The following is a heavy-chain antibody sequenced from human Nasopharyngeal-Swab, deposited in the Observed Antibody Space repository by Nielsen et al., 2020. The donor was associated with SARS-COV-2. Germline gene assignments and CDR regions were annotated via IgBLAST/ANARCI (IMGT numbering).Heavy chain of an antibody. V-gene: IGHV3-53*04. J-gene: IGHJ6*02. Sequence: GESLKISCAASGFTVSSNYMSWVRQAPGKGLEWVSVIYSGGSTYYADSVKGRFTISRHNSKNTLYLQMNSLRAEDTAVYYCARVPYDILHFRGGTDVWGQGTTVTVSS. CDR2: IYSGGST. D-gene: IGHD3-9*01. CDR1: GFTVSSNY. CDR3: ARVPYDILHFRGGTDV.